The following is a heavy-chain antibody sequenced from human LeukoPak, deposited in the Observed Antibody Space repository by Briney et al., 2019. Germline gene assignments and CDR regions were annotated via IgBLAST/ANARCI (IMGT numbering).Heavy chain of an antibody. V-gene: IGHV1-18*01. CDR1: GYSCTSYC. CDR3: ARTYCSGRTCYNWFDP. Sequence: ASVKVSCKASGYSCTSYCISWVRQAPGQGLEWMGWINVFNGNTNYAQKLQGRVTMTTDTSTSTAHMELRSLRSEDTAVSYCARTYCSGRTCYNWFDPWGQGTLVTVSS. D-gene: IGHD2-15*01. J-gene: IGHJ5*02. CDR2: INVFNGNT.